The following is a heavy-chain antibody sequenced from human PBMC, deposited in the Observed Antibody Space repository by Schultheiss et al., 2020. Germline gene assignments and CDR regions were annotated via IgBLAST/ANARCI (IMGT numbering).Heavy chain of an antibody. D-gene: IGHD1-14*01. J-gene: IGHJ4*02. V-gene: IGHV4-34*01. CDR3: ARSATEPYYFDY. CDR1: GGSFSGYY. CDR2: INHRGST. Sequence: SETLSLTCAVYGGSFSGYYWTWIRQPPGKGLEWIGEINHRGSTNYNPSLKSRVTISVDTSKNQFSLKLSSVTAADTAVYYCARSATEPYYFDYWGQGTLVTVSS.